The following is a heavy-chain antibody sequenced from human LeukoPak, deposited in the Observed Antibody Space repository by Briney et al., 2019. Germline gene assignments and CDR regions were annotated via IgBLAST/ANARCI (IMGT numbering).Heavy chain of an antibody. J-gene: IGHJ5*02. CDR3: ARSGYYFDNWFDP. D-gene: IGHD3-22*01. V-gene: IGHV3-21*01. Sequence: GRSLRLSCAASGFTFSSYSMNWVRQAPGKGLEWVSSISSSSSYIYYADSVKGRFTISRDNAKNSLYLQMNSLRAEDTAVYYCARSGYYFDNWFDPWGQGTLVTVSS. CDR1: GFTFSSYS. CDR2: ISSSSSYI.